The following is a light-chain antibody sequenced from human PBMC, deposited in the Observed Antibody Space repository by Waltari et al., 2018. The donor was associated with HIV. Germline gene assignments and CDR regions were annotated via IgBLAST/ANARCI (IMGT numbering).Light chain of an antibody. CDR3: QSYDSSLSGSV. CDR2: NNN. V-gene: IGLV1-44*01. CDR1: RSNIGSTT. Sequence: QSVLTQPPSASGTPGQRVTISCSGSRSNIGSTTVNWYQQLPGTAPKLLIYNNNQRPSGVPDRFSGSKSGTSASLAITGLQAEDEADYYCQSYDSSLSGSVFGGGTKLTVL. J-gene: IGLJ3*02.